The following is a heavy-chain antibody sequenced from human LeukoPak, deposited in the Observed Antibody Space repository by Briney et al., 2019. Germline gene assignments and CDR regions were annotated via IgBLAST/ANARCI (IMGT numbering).Heavy chain of an antibody. CDR2: ISSSSSYI. CDR1: GFTFRSYA. V-gene: IGHV3-21*01. Sequence: GRSLRLSCSASGFTFRSYAMHWVRQAPGKGLEWVSSISSSSSYIYYADSVKGRFTISRDNAKNSLYLQMNSLRAEDTAVYYCAKGPPSHIRHRWYLDVWGKGTPVTGS. J-gene: IGHJ6*03. CDR3: AKGPPSHIRHRWYLDV. D-gene: IGHD2-15*01.